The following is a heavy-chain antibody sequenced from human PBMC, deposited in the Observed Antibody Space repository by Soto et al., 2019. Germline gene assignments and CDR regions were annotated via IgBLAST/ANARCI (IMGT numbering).Heavy chain of an antibody. CDR3: ARRNYGEEGYFFDF. D-gene: IGHD4-17*01. CDR2: IYDSGTT. V-gene: IGHV4-59*08. J-gene: IGHJ4*02. Sequence: QVQLRESGPGLVRPSETLSLTCTVSGGSITGYYWSWIRQPPGKGLEWIGYIYDSGTTTYNAAHKSRVTISADTSKNQFSLNLRSVTAADTAVYYCARRNYGEEGYFFDFWGQGLLVTVSS. CDR1: GGSITGYY.